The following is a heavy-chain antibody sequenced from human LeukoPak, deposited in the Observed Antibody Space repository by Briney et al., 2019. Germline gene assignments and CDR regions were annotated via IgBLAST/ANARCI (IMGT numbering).Heavy chain of an antibody. CDR3: ARVSIVVVPAAWFDP. Sequence: ASVKVSCKASGYTFTGYYMHWVRQAPGQGLEWMGWINPNSGGTNYAQKFQGRVTMTRDTSISTAYMELSRLRSDDTAVHYCARVSIVVVPAAWFDPWGQGTLVTVSS. J-gene: IGHJ5*02. CDR1: GYTFTGYY. V-gene: IGHV1-2*02. D-gene: IGHD2-2*01. CDR2: INPNSGGT.